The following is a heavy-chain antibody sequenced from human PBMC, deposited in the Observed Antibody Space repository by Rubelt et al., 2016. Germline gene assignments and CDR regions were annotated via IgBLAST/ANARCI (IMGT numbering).Heavy chain of an antibody. V-gene: IGHV4-61*05. D-gene: IGHD4-17*01. CDR2: IYYSGGT. CDR1: GGSISSSSYY. Sequence: QLQLQESGPGLVKSSETLSLTCTVSGGSISSSSYYWGWIRQPPGTGLEWIGYIYYSGGTNYNPSLKSRVTISVDTSKNQFSLKLSSVTAADTAVYYCARASEDYGDSSFDYWGQGTLVTVSS. J-gene: IGHJ4*02. CDR3: ARASEDYGDSSFDY.